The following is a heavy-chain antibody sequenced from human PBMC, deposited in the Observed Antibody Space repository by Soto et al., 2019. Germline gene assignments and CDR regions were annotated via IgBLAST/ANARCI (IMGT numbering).Heavy chain of an antibody. J-gene: IGHJ4*02. Sequence: EDQLVESGGGLVQPGGSLRLTCAVSGFSVRSDWMNWVRQAPGKGLEWVAHTNQDGSEKYYLDSVKGRFTIFRDNAKNSLYLQMNSLRAEDTAVYYCSGGVGDAIWGQGTLVTVSS. CDR2: TNQDGSEK. CDR1: GFSVRSDW. V-gene: IGHV3-7*04. CDR3: SGGVGDAI. D-gene: IGHD1-26*01.